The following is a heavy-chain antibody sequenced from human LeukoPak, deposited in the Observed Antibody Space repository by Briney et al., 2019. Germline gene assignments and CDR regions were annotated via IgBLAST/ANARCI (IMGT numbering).Heavy chain of an antibody. CDR3: ARDQTIFGVVSYYMDV. V-gene: IGHV1-46*01. CDR1: GYTFTSYY. J-gene: IGHJ6*03. D-gene: IGHD3-3*01. CDR2: INPSGGST. Sequence: VASVKVSCKASGYTFTSYYMHWVRQAPGQGLEWMGIINPSGGSTSYAQKFQGRVAMTRDMSTSTVYMELSSLRSEDTAVYYCARDQTIFGVVSYYMDVWGKGTTVTVSS.